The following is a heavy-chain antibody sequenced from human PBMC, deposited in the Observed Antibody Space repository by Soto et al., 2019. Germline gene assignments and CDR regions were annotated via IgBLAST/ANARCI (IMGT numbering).Heavy chain of an antibody. CDR2: IYHSGST. CDR1: GGSISSGGYS. D-gene: IGHD4-17*01. Sequence: QLQLQESGSGLVKPSQTLSLTCAVSGGSISSGGYSWSWIRQPPGKGLEWIGYIYHSGSTYYNPSLKSRVSISVDRSKNQFSLKLSSVTAADTAVYYCATEYGDYGLDPWGQGTLVTVSS. V-gene: IGHV4-30-2*01. CDR3: ATEYGDYGLDP. J-gene: IGHJ5*02.